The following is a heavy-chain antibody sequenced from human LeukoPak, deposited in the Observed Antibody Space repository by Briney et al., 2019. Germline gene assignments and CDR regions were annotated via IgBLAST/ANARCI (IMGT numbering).Heavy chain of an antibody. D-gene: IGHD6-25*01. J-gene: IGHJ5*02. CDR3: TTDHAAAGGWFDP. V-gene: IGHV3-15*01. CDR1: GFTFRNAW. CDR2: IKSKTDGGTT. Sequence: GRSLRLLCAASGFTFRNAWMSWAREAPRKGWEWGGRIKSKTDGGTTDYAAPVKGRFTIPRDDSKNTLYLQMNSLKTEDTAVYYCTTDHAAAGGWFDPWGQGTLVTVSS.